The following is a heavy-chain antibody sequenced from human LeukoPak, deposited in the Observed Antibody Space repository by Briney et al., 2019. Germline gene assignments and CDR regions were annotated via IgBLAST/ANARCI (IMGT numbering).Heavy chain of an antibody. CDR3: AGQKDPRPIDY. V-gene: IGHV1-2*02. CDR1: GYTFIAYD. CDR2: VNPASGGT. Sequence: ASVKVSCKASGYTFIAYDMHWVRQAPGQGLEWMGWVNPASGGTNYAQKFEGRVTMTRDTSISTAYMELTALTSDDTAVYYCAGQKDPRPIDYWGQGPLVPVSS. J-gene: IGHJ4*02.